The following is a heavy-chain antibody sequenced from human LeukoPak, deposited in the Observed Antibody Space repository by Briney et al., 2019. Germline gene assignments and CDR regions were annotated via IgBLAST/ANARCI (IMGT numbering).Heavy chain of an antibody. V-gene: IGHV3-23*01. D-gene: IGHD3-22*01. Sequence: GASLRLSCAASGFTFSSYAMSWVRQAPGKGLEWVSAISGSGGSTYYADSVKGRFTISRDNSKNTLYLQMNSLRAEDTAVYYCAKVRVKREYYFDYWGQGTLVTVSS. CDR2: ISGSGGST. J-gene: IGHJ4*02. CDR1: GFTFSSYA. CDR3: AKVRVKREYYFDY.